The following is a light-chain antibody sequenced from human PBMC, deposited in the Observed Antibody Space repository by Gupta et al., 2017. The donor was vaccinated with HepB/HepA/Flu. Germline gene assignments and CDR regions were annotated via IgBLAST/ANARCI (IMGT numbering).Light chain of an antibody. J-gene: IGLJ1*01. Sequence: QSVLPQPPSASGTPGQRVTISCSGSSSNIGNQYVFWYQQRPGTAPKLLIYRNYQRPSGVPDRFSGSKSGTSASLAISGLRSEDEADYYCAAWDDSLGGYVFATGTKVTVL. CDR3: AAWDDSLGGYV. CDR1: SSNIGNQY. V-gene: IGLV1-47*01. CDR2: RNY.